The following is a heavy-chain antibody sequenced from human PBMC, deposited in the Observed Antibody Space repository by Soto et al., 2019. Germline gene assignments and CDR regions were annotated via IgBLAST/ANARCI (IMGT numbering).Heavy chain of an antibody. CDR2: ISAYNGNT. D-gene: IGHD2-2*01. V-gene: IGHV1-18*01. CDR1: GYTFTSYG. Sequence: ASVKVSCKASGYTFTSYGISWVRQAPGQGLEWMGWISAYNGNTNYAQKLQGRVNMTTDTSTSTAYMELRSLRSDDTAVYYCARDPPYCSSTSCSANWFDPWGQGTLVTVSS. J-gene: IGHJ5*02. CDR3: ARDPPYCSSTSCSANWFDP.